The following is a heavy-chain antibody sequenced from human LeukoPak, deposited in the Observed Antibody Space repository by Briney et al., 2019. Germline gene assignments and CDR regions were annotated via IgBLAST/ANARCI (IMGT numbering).Heavy chain of an antibody. J-gene: IGHJ4*02. CDR2: INWNGGST. D-gene: IGHD3-9*01. CDR1: GFTFDDYG. Sequence: GGSLRLSCAASGFTFDDYGLSWVRQAPGKGLEWVSGINWNGGSTGYADSVKGRFTISRDNAKNSLYLQMNSLRAEDTAVYYCARDQRGYDILTGYYNEGIDYWGQGTLVTVSS. V-gene: IGHV3-20*04. CDR3: ARDQRGYDILTGYYNEGIDY.